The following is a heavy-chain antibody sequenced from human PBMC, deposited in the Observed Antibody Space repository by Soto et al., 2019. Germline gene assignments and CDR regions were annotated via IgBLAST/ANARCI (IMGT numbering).Heavy chain of an antibody. CDR3: ARHTSGGYYKPLNY. V-gene: IGHV4-34*01. Sequence: PSETLSLTCAVYGGSFSGYSWTWIRQPPGTGLEWIGEINHSGSTNYNPSLKSRVTISVDTSKNQFSLKLTSVTAADTGFYYCARHTSGGYYKPLNYWGQGTLVTVSS. CDR2: INHSGST. CDR1: GGSFSGYS. D-gene: IGHD3-10*01. J-gene: IGHJ4*02.